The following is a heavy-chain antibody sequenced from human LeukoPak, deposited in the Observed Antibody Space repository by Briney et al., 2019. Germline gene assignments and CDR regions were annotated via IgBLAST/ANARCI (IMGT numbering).Heavy chain of an antibody. D-gene: IGHD6-13*01. CDR2: ISSSSSYI. Sequence: PGGSLRLSCAASGFTFSSYSMTWVRQAPGKGLEWVSSISSSSSYIYYADSVKGRFTISRDNAKNSLYLQMNSLRAEDTAVYYCARDGLSIAAADFDYWGQGTLVTVSS. CDR1: GFTFSSYS. J-gene: IGHJ4*02. V-gene: IGHV3-21*01. CDR3: ARDGLSIAAADFDY.